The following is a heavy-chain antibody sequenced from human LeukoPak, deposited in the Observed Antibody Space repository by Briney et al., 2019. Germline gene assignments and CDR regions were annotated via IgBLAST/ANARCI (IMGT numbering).Heavy chain of an antibody. D-gene: IGHD3-16*02. V-gene: IGHV3-30-3*01. CDR1: GFTFSSYA. CDR3: ARGGDYVWGSYRANWFDP. Sequence: GGSLRLSCAASGFTFSSYAMHWVRQAPGKGLEWVAVISYDGSNKYYADSVKGRFTISRDNAKNSLYLQVNSLRAEDTAVYYCARGGDYVWGSYRANWFDPWGQGTLVTVSS. J-gene: IGHJ5*02. CDR2: ISYDGSNK.